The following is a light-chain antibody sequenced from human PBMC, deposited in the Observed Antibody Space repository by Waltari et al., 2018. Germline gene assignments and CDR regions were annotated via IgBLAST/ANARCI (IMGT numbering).Light chain of an antibody. J-gene: IGKJ4*01. Sequence: ETVLTQSQATLSLSPGERATLSCRASEDVSIYLAWYQQKPGQAPRLLIYDASNRATGIPTRFSGSGSGTDFTLTISSLEPEDFALYYCQQRRNWPPLTFGGGTKVE. V-gene: IGKV3-11*01. CDR3: QQRRNWPPLT. CDR2: DAS. CDR1: EDVSIY.